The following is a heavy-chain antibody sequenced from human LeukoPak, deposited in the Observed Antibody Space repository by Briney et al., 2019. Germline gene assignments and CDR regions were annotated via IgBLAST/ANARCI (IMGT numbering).Heavy chain of an antibody. V-gene: IGHV3-30-3*01. CDR1: GFTFSSYA. CDR3: ARERVYCSGGSCYPWRGANLLDY. D-gene: IGHD2-15*01. Sequence: PGGSLRLSCAASGFTFSSYAMHWVRQAPGKGLEWVAVISYDGSNKYYADSVKGRFTISRDNAKNTLYLQMNSLRAEDTAVYYCARERVYCSGGSCYPWRGANLLDYWGQGTLVTVSS. J-gene: IGHJ4*02. CDR2: ISYDGSNK.